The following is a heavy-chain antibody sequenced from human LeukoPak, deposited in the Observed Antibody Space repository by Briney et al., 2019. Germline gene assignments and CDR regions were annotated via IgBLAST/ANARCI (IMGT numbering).Heavy chain of an antibody. CDR2: IYYSGST. D-gene: IGHD3-10*01. Sequence: SETLSLTCTVSGYSIHSYYWSCIRQPLGKGLEWIGYIYYSGSTNYNPSLKSRVTVSVDTSKNQFSLKLSSVTAADTAVYYCARLVRGVIEDAFDIWGQGTMVTVSS. V-gene: IGHV4-59*01. CDR1: GYSIHSYY. CDR3: ARLVRGVIEDAFDI. J-gene: IGHJ3*02.